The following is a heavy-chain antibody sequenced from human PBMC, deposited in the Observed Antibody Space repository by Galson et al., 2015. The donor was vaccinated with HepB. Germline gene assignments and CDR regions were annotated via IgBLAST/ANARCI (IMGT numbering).Heavy chain of an antibody. CDR2: IKDDGGER. CDR3: VRDMDV. V-gene: IGHV3-7*01. Sequence: SLRLSCAASGFTFSRYWMTWVRQAPGNGLEWVANIKDDGGERYYADSMKGRFTISRDNAKNSLYLQIDSLRAEDTALYYCVRDMDVWGKGTTVTVSS. J-gene: IGHJ6*03. CDR1: GFTFSRYW.